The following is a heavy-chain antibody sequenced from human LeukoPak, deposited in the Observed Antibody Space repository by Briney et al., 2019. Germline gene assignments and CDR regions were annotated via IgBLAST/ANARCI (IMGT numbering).Heavy chain of an antibody. V-gene: IGHV3-20*04. CDR3: ARDKWGPDY. Sequence: GGSLRLSCAATGFIFEDYGMVWIRQAPGKGLEWVSGISWNGAGTDYADSVKGRFTISRDDARNSLYLQMNSLRAEDTALYYCARDKWGPDYWGQGTLVTVSS. D-gene: IGHD7-27*01. J-gene: IGHJ4*02. CDR2: ISWNGAGT. CDR1: GFIFEDYG.